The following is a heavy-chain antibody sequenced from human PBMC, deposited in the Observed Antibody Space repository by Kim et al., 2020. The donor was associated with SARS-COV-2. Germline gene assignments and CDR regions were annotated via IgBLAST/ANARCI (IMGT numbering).Heavy chain of an antibody. CDR3: ARRFSLDY. Sequence: SETLSLTCTVSGGSISSSSYYWGWIRQPPGKGLEWIGTIYYSGSTYYNPSLKSRVTISVDTSKKQFSLKLSSLTAADTAVYYCARRFSLDYWGQGTLVTVSS. CDR1: GGSISSSSYY. V-gene: IGHV4-39*01. J-gene: IGHJ4*02. D-gene: IGHD3-3*01. CDR2: IYYSGST.